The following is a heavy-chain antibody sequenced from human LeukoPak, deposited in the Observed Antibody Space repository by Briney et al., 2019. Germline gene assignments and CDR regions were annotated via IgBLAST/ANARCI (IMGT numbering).Heavy chain of an antibody. J-gene: IGHJ4*02. CDR3: AKPLHDYGDSYFDY. CDR1: GFTFGIYA. Sequence: GGSLRLSCAASGFTFGIYAMTWVRQAPGKGLEWVSAIGGRGGKTYYAGSVKGRFTISRDNSKNTLYLQMNSLRAEDTAVYYCAKPLHDYGDSYFDYWGQGTLVTVSS. V-gene: IGHV3-23*01. CDR2: IGGRGGKT. D-gene: IGHD4-17*01.